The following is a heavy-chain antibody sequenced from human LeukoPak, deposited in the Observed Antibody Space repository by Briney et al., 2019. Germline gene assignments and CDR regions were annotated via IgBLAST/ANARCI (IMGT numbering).Heavy chain of an antibody. CDR3: AGASTYYYDSSGRSDTFDI. CDR1: GGSISSYY. CDR2: IYYSGST. J-gene: IGHJ3*02. D-gene: IGHD3-22*01. Sequence: PSETLSLTCTVSGGSISSYYWSWIRQPPGKGLEWIAYIYYSGSTDYNPSLKSRVTISLDTSKNQFSLKLSSVTAADTAVYYCAGASTYYYDSSGRSDTFDIWGQGTMVTVSS. V-gene: IGHV4-59*08.